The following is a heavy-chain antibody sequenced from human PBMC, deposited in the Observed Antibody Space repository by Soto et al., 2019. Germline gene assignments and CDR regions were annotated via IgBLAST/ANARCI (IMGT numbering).Heavy chain of an antibody. CDR2: ISPYKGNT. CDR3: ARDDGGSSHLAY. D-gene: IGHD6-6*01. V-gene: IGHV1-18*01. CDR1: GYIFTTCG. J-gene: IGHJ4*02. Sequence: QVQLVQSGAEVKKPGASVKVSCKASGYIFTTCGINWVRQAPGQGLEWMGRISPYKGNTNYAQNLEDRVTMITDTSTSTAYMEVRSLRSDDTAVYYCARDDGGSSHLAYWGQGTLVTVSS.